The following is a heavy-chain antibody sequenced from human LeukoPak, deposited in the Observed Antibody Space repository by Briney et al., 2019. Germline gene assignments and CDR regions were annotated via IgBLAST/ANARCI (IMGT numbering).Heavy chain of an antibody. J-gene: IGHJ5*02. Sequence: ASVKVSCKASGYTFTGYYMHWVRQAPGQGLEWMGWINPNSGGTNYAQKFQGRVTMTWDTSISTAYMELSRLRSDDTAVYYCARDQETGDRFYNWFDPWGQGTLVTVSS. CDR2: INPNSGGT. CDR1: GYTFTGYY. D-gene: IGHD3-10*01. V-gene: IGHV1-2*02. CDR3: ARDQETGDRFYNWFDP.